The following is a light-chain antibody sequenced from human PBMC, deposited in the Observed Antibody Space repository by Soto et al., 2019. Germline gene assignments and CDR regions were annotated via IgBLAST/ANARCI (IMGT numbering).Light chain of an antibody. J-gene: IGLJ3*02. V-gene: IGLV2-8*01. Sequence: QSALTQPPSASGSPGQSVTISCTGTNSDFAGYNFVSWFQQHPGKAPRLIIYEVNERPSGVPHRFSGSKSGNTASLTISGLQADDEADYYCQVWDSSSDHPVFGGGTKLTVL. CDR1: NSDFAGYNF. CDR2: EVN. CDR3: QVWDSSSDHPV.